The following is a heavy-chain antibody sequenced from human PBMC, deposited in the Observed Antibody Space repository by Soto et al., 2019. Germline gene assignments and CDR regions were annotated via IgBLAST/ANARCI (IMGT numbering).Heavy chain of an antibody. V-gene: IGHV5-10-1*01. CDR3: AREKSDLELFNWLDP. CDR2: IDPRDSYT. CDR1: GYSFTTYR. J-gene: IGHJ5*02. Sequence: PGESLKISCXASGYSFTTYRISWVRQMPGKGLEWMGAIDPRDSYTKYSPSFQGHVTISVDKSISTAYLQWNSLKASDTAIYYCAREKSDLELFNWLDPWGQGTLVTVSS. D-gene: IGHD1-7*01.